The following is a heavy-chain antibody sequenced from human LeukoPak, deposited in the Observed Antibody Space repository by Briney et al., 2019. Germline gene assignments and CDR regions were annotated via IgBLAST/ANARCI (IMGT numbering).Heavy chain of an antibody. Sequence: SETLSLTCTVSGGSISSYYWSWIRQPPGKGLEWIGYIYYSGSTNYNPSLKSRVTISVDTSKNQFSLKLSSVTAADTAVYYCARLKITMFRGGDFLYYYVMDVGAKGPRATVS. CDR3: ARLKITMFRGGDFLYYYVMDV. J-gene: IGHJ6*04. V-gene: IGHV4-59*08. D-gene: IGHD3-10*01. CDR2: IYYSGST. CDR1: GGSISSYY.